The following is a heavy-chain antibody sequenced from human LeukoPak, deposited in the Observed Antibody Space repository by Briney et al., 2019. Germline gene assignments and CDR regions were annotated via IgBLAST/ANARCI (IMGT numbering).Heavy chain of an antibody. D-gene: IGHD6-13*01. CDR3: AREGSTTSDAFDI. J-gene: IGHJ3*02. Sequence: AGGSLRLSCAASGFTFSDYWMHWVRQAPGKGMVWISRISHDGSNANYADSVKGRFTFSRDNAKNTLYLQMSSLRAEDTAVYYCAREGSTTSDAFDIWGQGTMVTVSS. CDR1: GFTFSDYW. V-gene: IGHV3-74*01. CDR2: ISHDGSNA.